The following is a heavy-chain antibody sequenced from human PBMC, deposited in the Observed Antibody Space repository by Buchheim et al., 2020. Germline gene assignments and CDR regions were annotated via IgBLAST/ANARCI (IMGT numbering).Heavy chain of an antibody. Sequence: QVQLVQSGAEVKKPGASVKVSCKASGYTFTSYDINWVRQATGQGLEWMGRIIPILGIANYAQKFQGRVTITADKSTSTAYMELSSLRSEDTAVYYCARAYSSSWPVDYWGQGTL. CDR3: ARAYSSSWPVDY. V-gene: IGHV1-69*09. CDR2: IIPILGIA. J-gene: IGHJ4*02. D-gene: IGHD6-13*01. CDR1: GYTFTSYD.